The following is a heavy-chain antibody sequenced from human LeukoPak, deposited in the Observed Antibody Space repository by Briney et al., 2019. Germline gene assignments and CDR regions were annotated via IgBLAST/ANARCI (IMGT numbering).Heavy chain of an antibody. Sequence: GGSLRLSCAASGFTFSNTWMSWVRQAPGKGLEWVANIKPDGSEKYSVDSVKGRFTISRDNAKNSLYLQMNSLRAEDTAVYYCARGDFESGSYNDAFDIWGQGTMVTVS. CDR2: IKPDGSEK. V-gene: IGHV3-7*01. CDR3: ARGDFESGSYNDAFDI. D-gene: IGHD1-26*01. CDR1: GFTFSNTW. J-gene: IGHJ3*02.